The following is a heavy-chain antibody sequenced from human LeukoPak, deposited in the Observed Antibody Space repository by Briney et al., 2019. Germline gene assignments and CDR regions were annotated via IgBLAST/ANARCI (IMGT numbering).Heavy chain of an antibody. J-gene: IGHJ4*02. Sequence: PSETLSLTCTVSGYSISSGDYWGWIRQSPGKGLECIGSIHHSGNTYYNPSLKSRVTISVDTSKNQFSLTLSSVTAADTAVYYCARVARCTSCFDVDYWGQGTLVTVSS. D-gene: IGHD2-2*01. CDR2: IHHSGNT. CDR3: ARVARCTSCFDVDY. CDR1: GYSISSGDY. V-gene: IGHV4-38-2*02.